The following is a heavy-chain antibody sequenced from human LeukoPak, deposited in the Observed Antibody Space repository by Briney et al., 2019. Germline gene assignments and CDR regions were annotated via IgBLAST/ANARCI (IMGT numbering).Heavy chain of an antibody. Sequence: GGSLRLSCAASGFTFSSYGMHWVRQAPGKGLEWVAFIRYDGSNKYYTDSVKGRFTISRDNSKNTLYLQMNSLKTEDTAVYYCTTERRYGPGFDYWGQGTLVTVSS. CDR2: IRYDGSNK. J-gene: IGHJ4*02. D-gene: IGHD3-10*01. V-gene: IGHV3-30*02. CDR3: TTERRYGPGFDY. CDR1: GFTFSSYG.